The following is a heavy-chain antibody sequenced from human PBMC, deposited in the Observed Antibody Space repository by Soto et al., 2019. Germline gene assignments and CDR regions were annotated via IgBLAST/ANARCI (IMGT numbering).Heavy chain of an antibody. D-gene: IGHD1-26*01. J-gene: IGHJ4*02. CDR1: GGTFSSFT. Sequence: QVQLVQSGAEVKKPGSSVKISCQAFGGTFSSFTINWLRQAPGQGLEWMGNIVPVLGITNYAQRFQARVTIAADKSTSTAYMELTSLRSAHTAVYYCARGIVGSTGDLDYWCQGTLVTVSS. CDR2: IVPVLGIT. CDR3: ARGIVGSTGDLDY. V-gene: IGHV1-69*02.